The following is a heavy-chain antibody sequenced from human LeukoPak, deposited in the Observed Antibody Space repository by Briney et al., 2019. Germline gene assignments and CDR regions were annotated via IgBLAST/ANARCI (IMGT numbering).Heavy chain of an antibody. CDR1: GFTFSDYY. J-gene: IGHJ3*02. V-gene: IGHV3-11*01. CDR3: ARDRRKYTSSWYRPDAFDI. Sequence: TGGSLRLSCAASGFTFSDYYITWIRQAPGKGLEWVSYISSSGSTIYCADSVKGRFTISRDNAKNSLYLQMNSLRAEDTALYYCARDRRKYTSSWYRPDAFDIWGQGTMVTVSS. D-gene: IGHD6-13*01. CDR2: ISSSGSTI.